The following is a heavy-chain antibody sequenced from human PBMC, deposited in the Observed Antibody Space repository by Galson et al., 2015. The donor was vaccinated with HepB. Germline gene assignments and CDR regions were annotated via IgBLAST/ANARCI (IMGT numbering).Heavy chain of an antibody. CDR1: GFTFSSYS. V-gene: IGHV3-21*01. J-gene: IGHJ3*02. CDR3: ASLGYCSSTSCGRGAFDI. Sequence: SLRLSCAASGFTFSSYSMNWVRQAPGKGLEWVSSISSSSYIYYADSVKGRFTISRDNAKNSLYLQMNSLRAEDTAVYYCASLGYCSSTSCGRGAFDIWGQGTMVTVSS. D-gene: IGHD2-2*01. CDR2: ISSSSYI.